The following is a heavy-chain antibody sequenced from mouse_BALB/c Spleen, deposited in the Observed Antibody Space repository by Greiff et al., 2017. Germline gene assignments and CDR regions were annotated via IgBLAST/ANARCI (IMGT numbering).Heavy chain of an antibody. CDR3: TRGGYYPFYAMDY. J-gene: IGHJ4*01. D-gene: IGHD2-3*01. CDR2: IYPGSGST. Sequence: LQQPGSELVRPGASVKLSCKASGYTFTSYWMHWVKQRHGQGLEWIGNIYPGSGSTNYDEKFKSKGTLTVDTSSSTAYMHLSSLTSEDSAVYYCTRGGYYPFYAMDYWGQGTSGTDSS. CDR1: GYTFTSYW. V-gene: IGHV1S22*01.